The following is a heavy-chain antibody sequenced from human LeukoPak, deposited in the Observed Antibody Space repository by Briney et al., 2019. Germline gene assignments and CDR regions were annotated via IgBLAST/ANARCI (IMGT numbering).Heavy chain of an antibody. D-gene: IGHD3-3*01. CDR1: GGSISSSSYY. V-gene: IGHV4-61*01. J-gene: IGHJ4*02. Sequence: PSETLSLTCTVSGGSISSSSYYWGWIRQPPGKGLEWIGYIYYSGSTNYNPSLKSRVTISVDTSKNQFSLKLSSVTAADTAVYYCARERAYYDFWSGYYTGIDYWGQGTLVTVSS. CDR3: ARERAYYDFWSGYYTGIDY. CDR2: IYYSGST.